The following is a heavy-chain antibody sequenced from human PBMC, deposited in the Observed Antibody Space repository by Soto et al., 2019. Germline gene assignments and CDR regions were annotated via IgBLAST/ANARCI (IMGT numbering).Heavy chain of an antibody. CDR1: GFSFNEAW. CDR2: IKTSAGGGAT. J-gene: IGHJ6*02. Sequence: EVQLVESAGGLVKPGGSLRLSCVASGFSFNEAWMNWVRQAPGEGLEWVGRIKTSAGGGATDYAAPVQGRFTISRDDSKNALYLHRNSLRTEDTAIYYCTTGSVEGIWGQGTTVTVS. CDR3: TTGSVEGI. V-gene: IGHV3-15*07. D-gene: IGHD2-15*01.